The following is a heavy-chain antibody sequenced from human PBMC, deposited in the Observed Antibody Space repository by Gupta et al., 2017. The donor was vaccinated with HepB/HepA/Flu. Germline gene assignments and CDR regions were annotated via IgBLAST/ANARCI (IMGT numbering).Heavy chain of an antibody. D-gene: IGHD2-2*01. J-gene: IGHJ6*03. CDR1: GGSINNYY. V-gene: IGHV4-59*01. CDR2: IYYSGTT. Sequence: QVQLQESGPGLARPSETLSLTCTVSGGSINNYYWSWIRQPPGKGLEWIGYIYYSGTTRYNPSLNSRVTILVDTSKNQFSLKLTSVTAADTAVYYCARLSGDCSSPSCQKHYYYYYMDVWGKGTTVTVSS. CDR3: ARLSGDCSSPSCQKHYYYYYMDV.